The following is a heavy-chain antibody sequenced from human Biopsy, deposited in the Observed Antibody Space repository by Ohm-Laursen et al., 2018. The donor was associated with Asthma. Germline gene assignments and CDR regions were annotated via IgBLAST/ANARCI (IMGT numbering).Heavy chain of an antibody. Sequence: TLSLTCCVSGYSISNGGYYWTWVRQRPGKGLEWIGNIYHRGNTKYNPSLKSRLSFSVDTSKNQFSLKLSSVTAADTAVYYCARGPPVDREDWGQGTLVTVSS. D-gene: IGHD5-24*01. CDR1: GYSISNGGYY. CDR3: ARGPPVDRED. V-gene: IGHV4-31*03. CDR2: IYHRGNT. J-gene: IGHJ4*02.